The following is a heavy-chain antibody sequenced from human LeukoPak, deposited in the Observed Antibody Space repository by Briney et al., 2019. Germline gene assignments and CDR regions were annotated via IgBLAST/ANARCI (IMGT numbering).Heavy chain of an antibody. CDR2: INHSGST. CDR3: ARGLRTRSGYGLDP. J-gene: IGHJ4*02. CDR1: GGSFSGYY. V-gene: IGHV4-34*01. D-gene: IGHD5-12*01. Sequence: PSETLSLTCAVYGGSFSGYYWSWIRQPPGKGLEWIGEINHSGSTNYNPSLKSRVTISVDTSKNQFSLKLGSVTAADTAVYYCARGLRTRSGYGLDPWGQGTLVTVSS.